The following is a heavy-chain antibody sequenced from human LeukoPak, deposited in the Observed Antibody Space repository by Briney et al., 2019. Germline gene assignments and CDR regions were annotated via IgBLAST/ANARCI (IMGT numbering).Heavy chain of an antibody. J-gene: IGHJ4*02. V-gene: IGHV4-39*01. D-gene: IGHD2-21*01. CDR2: IYYSGST. CDR1: GGSISSSSYY. Sequence: PSGTLSLTCAVSGGSISSSSYYWGWIRQPPGKGLEWIGSIYYSGSTYYNPSLKSRVTISVDTSKNQFSLKLSSVTAADTAVYYCASAACGGDCTGGFDYWGQGTLVTVSS. CDR3: ASAACGGDCTGGFDY.